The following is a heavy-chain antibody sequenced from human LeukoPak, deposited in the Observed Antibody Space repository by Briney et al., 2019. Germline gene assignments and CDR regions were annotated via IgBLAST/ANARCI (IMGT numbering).Heavy chain of an antibody. V-gene: IGHV3-53*01. CDR1: GFTVSSNY. CDR2: IYSGGST. D-gene: IGHD3-22*01. Sequence: GGSLRLSCAASGFTVSSNYMSWVRQAPGKGLEWVSVIYSGGSTDYADSVEGRFTISRDNSKNTLYLQMNGLRAEDTAVYYCARNGYYDGSGYYLFDYWGQGTLVTVSS. J-gene: IGHJ4*02. CDR3: ARNGYYDGSGYYLFDY.